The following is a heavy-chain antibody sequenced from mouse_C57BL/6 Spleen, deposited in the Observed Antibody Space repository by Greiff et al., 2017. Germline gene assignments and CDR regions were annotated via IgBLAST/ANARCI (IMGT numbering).Heavy chain of an antibody. CDR3: ARRGPLRGFDY. Sequence: QVQLQQSGAELVKPGASVKISCKASGYAFSSYWMTWVKQRPGQGLEWIGQIYPGDGDTNYNGKFKGKATLTADKSSSTAYMQLSSLTSEDSAVYFCARRGPLRGFDYWGQGTTLTVSS. CDR1: GYAFSSYW. V-gene: IGHV1-80*01. J-gene: IGHJ2*01. D-gene: IGHD3-3*01. CDR2: IYPGDGDT.